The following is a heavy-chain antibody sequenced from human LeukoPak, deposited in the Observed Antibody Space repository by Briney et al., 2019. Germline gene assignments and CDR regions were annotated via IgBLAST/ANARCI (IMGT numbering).Heavy chain of an antibody. CDR1: GFTFDDYA. Sequence: GRSLRLSCAASGFTFDDYAMHWVRQAPGKGLEWVSGISWNSGSIEYADSVKGRFTISRDNAKNSLYLQMNSLRAEDTAVYYCAELGITMIGGVWGKGTTVTISS. V-gene: IGHV3-9*01. D-gene: IGHD3-10*02. CDR3: AELGITMIGGV. J-gene: IGHJ6*04. CDR2: ISWNSGSI.